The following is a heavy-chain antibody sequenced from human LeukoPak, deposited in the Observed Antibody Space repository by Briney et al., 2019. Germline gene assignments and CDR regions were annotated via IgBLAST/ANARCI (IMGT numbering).Heavy chain of an antibody. CDR2: IIPIFGTA. D-gene: IGHD6-13*01. J-gene: IGHJ4*02. CDR3: ARTRSSSSSWYGQFDY. Sequence: ASVKVSCKASGGTFSSYAISWVRQAPGQGLEWMGGIIPIFGTANYAQKFQGRVTITADKSTSTAYMELSSLRSEDTAVYYCARTRSSSSSWYGQFDYWGQGTLVTVSS. V-gene: IGHV1-69*06. CDR1: GGTFSSYA.